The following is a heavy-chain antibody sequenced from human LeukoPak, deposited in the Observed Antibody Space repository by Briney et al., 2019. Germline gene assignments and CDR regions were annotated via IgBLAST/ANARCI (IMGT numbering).Heavy chain of an antibody. CDR2: IIGNGVST. Sequence: GGSLRLSCGASEFTFSMYAMTWVRQAPGRGLEWVSSIIGNGVSTYYPDSVKGRFTISRDNSKDTLYLQMDRLRVEDTATYYCARSYYDFWNGYNPYYFDYWDQGILVTVAS. J-gene: IGHJ4*02. CDR3: ARSYYDFWNGYNPYYFDY. CDR1: EFTFSMYA. D-gene: IGHD3-3*01. V-gene: IGHV3-23*01.